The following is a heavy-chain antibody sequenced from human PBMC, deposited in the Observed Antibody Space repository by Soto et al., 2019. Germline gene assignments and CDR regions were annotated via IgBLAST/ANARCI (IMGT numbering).Heavy chain of an antibody. CDR3: ARETGYGGSYTFGMDV. J-gene: IGHJ6*02. CDR1: GYTFTSYY. D-gene: IGHD1-26*01. V-gene: IGHV1-46*01. CDR2: FNPASTGT. Sequence: QVQLVQSGAEVMKPGASVKVFCKASGYTFTSYYMHWLRQAPGQGLEWVGFFNPASTGTTHAQKFQGRVTMTKDTSASTAYLELSSLSSEDTAIYYCARETGYGGSYTFGMDVWGQGTTVTVSS.